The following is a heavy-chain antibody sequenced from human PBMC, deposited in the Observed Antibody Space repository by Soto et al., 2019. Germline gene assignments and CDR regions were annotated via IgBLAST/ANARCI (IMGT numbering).Heavy chain of an antibody. CDR2: ISYDGSNK. CDR1: GFTFSSYA. CDR3: ARFGQGLSIDY. V-gene: IGHV3-30-3*01. D-gene: IGHD6-19*01. J-gene: IGHJ4*02. Sequence: QVQLVESGGGVVQPGRSLRLSCAASGFTFSSYAMHWVRQAPGKGLEWVAVISYDGSNKYYADSVKGRFTISRDNSQNTLYLQMNSLRAEDTAVYYCARFGQGLSIDYWGQGTLVTVSS.